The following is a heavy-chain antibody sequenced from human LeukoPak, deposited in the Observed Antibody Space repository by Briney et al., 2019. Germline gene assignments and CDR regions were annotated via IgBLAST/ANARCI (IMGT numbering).Heavy chain of an antibody. CDR1: GXXFSXTY. J-gene: IGHJ4*02. D-gene: IGHD2-15*01. CDR3: AREAQVHCSGGNCYFDY. V-gene: IGHV3-53*01. Sequence: GSLRLSCAAXGXXFSXTYMSXTRQAPGKXLEXXXVXYSGGSTYYADSVKGRFSISRDNSKNTLFLQMNSLRAEDTAVYYCAREAQVHCSGGNCYFDYWGQGTLATVSS. CDR2: XYSGGST.